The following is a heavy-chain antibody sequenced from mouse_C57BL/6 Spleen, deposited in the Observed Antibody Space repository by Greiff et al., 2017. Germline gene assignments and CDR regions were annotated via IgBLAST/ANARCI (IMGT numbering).Heavy chain of an antibody. CDR1: GYAFSSSW. CDR2: IYPGDGDT. J-gene: IGHJ2*01. Sequence: VKLMESGPELVKPGASVKISCKASGYAFSSSWMNWVKQRPGKGLEWIGRIYPGDGDTNYNGKFKGKATLTADKSSSTAYMQLGSLTSEDSAVYFCARVYGSYPFFDYWGQGTTLTVSS. CDR3: ARVYGSYPFFDY. D-gene: IGHD1-1*01. V-gene: IGHV1-82*01.